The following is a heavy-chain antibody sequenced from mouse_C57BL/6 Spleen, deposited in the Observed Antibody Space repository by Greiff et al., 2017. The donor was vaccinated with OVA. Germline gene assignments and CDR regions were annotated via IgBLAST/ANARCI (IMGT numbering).Heavy chain of an antibody. V-gene: IGHV5-4*01. Sequence: EVKLMESGGGLVKPGGSLKLSCAASGFTFSSYAMSWVRQTPEKRLEWVATISDGGSYTYYPDNVKGRFTISRDNAKNNLYLQMSHLKSEDTAMYYCAREDHYYGSSYWYFDVWGTGTTVTVSS. CDR2: ISDGGSYT. J-gene: IGHJ1*03. CDR1: GFTFSSYA. CDR3: AREDHYYGSSYWYFDV. D-gene: IGHD1-1*01.